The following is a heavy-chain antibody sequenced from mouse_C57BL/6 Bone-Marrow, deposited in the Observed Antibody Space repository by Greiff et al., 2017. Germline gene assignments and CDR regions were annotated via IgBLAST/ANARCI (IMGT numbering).Heavy chain of an antibody. D-gene: IGHD1-1*01. CDR2: IDPSDSYT. Sequence: QVQLQQPGAELVRPGTSVKLSCKASGYTFTSYWMHWVKQRPGQGLEWIGVIDPSDSYTNYNQKFKGKATLTVDTSSSTAYMQLSSLTSEDSAVYYCARQDGSRPAWFAYWGQGTLVTVSA. V-gene: IGHV1-59*01. CDR3: ARQDGSRPAWFAY. J-gene: IGHJ3*01. CDR1: GYTFTSYW.